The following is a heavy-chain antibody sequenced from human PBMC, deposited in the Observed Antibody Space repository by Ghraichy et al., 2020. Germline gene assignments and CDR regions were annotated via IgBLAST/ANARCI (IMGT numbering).Heavy chain of an antibody. CDR3: ARDPGYCSTITCYAEGGWFDP. CDR1: GFTFATYA. D-gene: IGHD2-2*01. CDR2: ISGSGGNR. J-gene: IGHJ5*02. V-gene: IGHV3-23*01. Sequence: GESLNISCAASGFTFATYAMSWVRQAPGTGLEWVSTISGSGGNRHYADSVKGRFTIFRDNSKNTLYLQMNSLRAEDSAVYYCARDPGYCSTITCYAEGGWFDPWGQGTLVTVSS.